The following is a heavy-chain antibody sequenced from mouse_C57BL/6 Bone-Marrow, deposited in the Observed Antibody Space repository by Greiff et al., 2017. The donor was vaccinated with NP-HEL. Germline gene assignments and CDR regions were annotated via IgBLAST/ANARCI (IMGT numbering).Heavy chain of an antibody. J-gene: IGHJ3*01. Sequence: EVQVVESGPGLVKPSQSLSLTCSVTGYSITSGYYWNWIRQFPGNKLEWMGFISYDGSNNYNPSLKNRISITRDTSKNQFFLKLNSVTTEDTATYYCASVITTVVAPAYWGQGTLVTVSA. V-gene: IGHV3-6*01. CDR2: ISYDGSN. D-gene: IGHD1-1*01. CDR1: GYSITSGYY. CDR3: ASVITTVVAPAY.